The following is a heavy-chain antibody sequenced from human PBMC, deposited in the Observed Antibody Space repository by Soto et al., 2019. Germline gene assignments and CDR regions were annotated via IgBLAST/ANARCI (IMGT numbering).Heavy chain of an antibody. Sequence: GGSLRLSCAASGFTFSSYAMSWVRQAPGKGLEWVSAISGSGGSTYYADSVKGRFTISRDNSKNTLYLQMNSLRAEDTAVYYCASDDIVATITLFDYWGQGTLVTVSS. CDR2: ISGSGGST. J-gene: IGHJ4*02. V-gene: IGHV3-23*01. CDR3: ASDDIVATITLFDY. D-gene: IGHD5-12*01. CDR1: GFTFSSYA.